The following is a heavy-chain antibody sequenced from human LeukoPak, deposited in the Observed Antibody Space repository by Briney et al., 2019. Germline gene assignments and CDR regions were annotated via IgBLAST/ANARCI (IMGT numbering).Heavy chain of an antibody. D-gene: IGHD3-3*01. CDR3: ARDGSGAFVH. CDR2: ISRDGGRP. J-gene: IGHJ4*02. Sequence: GGSLRLSCAASGFIFSNNAMYWVRQAPGRGLEYVSSISRDGGRPYYADSVKGRFTISRDNSKNTVYLQMGSLRTEDMAVYYCARDGSGAFVHWGQGTLVTVSS. CDR1: GFIFSNNA. V-gene: IGHV3-64*02.